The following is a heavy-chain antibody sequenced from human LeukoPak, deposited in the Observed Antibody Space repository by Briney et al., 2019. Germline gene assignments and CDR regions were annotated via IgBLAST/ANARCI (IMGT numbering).Heavy chain of an antibody. V-gene: IGHV3-74*01. CDR2: INSDGSST. D-gene: IGHD3-22*01. CDR3: ARSYYDSSALDY. J-gene: IGHJ4*02. Sequence: GGSLRLSCAASGFTFSSYWMHRVRQAPGKGLVRVSRINSDGSSTSYADSVKGRFTISRDNAKNTLYLQMNSLRAEDTAVYYCARSYYDSSALDYWGQGTLVTVSS. CDR1: GFTFSSYW.